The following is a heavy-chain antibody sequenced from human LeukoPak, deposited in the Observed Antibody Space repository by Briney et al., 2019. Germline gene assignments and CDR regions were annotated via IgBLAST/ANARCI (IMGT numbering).Heavy chain of an antibody. J-gene: IGHJ4*02. Sequence: GGSLRLSCAASEFTFSSYGMHWVRQAPGKGLEWVAVIWYDGSNKYYADSVKGRFTISRDNSKNTLYLQMNSLRAEDTAVYYCARAEYYYDSSGYPFDYWGQGTLVTVSS. D-gene: IGHD3-22*01. CDR1: EFTFSSYG. CDR3: ARAEYYYDSSGYPFDY. V-gene: IGHV3-33*01. CDR2: IWYDGSNK.